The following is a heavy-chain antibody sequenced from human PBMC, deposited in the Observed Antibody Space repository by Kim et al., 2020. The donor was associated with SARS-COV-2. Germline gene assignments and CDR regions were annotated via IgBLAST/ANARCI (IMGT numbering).Heavy chain of an antibody. CDR2: ISAYNGNT. V-gene: IGHV1-18*01. CDR1: GYTFTSYG. Sequence: ASVKVSCKASGYTFTSYGISWVRQAPGQGLEWMGWISAYNGNTNYAQKLQGRVTMTTDTSTSTAYMELRSLRSDDTAVYYCARTSYYYDSSGYYPPDFGYWGQGTLVTVSS. D-gene: IGHD3-22*01. CDR3: ARTSYYYDSSGYYPPDFGY. J-gene: IGHJ4*02.